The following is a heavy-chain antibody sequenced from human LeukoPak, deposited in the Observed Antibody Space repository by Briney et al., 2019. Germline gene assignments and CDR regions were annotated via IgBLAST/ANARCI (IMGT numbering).Heavy chain of an antibody. J-gene: IGHJ4*02. D-gene: IGHD3-3*01. CDR1: GGTFSSYA. CDR3: AKVPDYDFWSGYSFFDY. CDR2: IIPILGIA. V-gene: IGHV1-69*04. Sequence: GASVKVSCKASGGTFSSYAISWVRQAPGQGLEWMGRIIPILGIANYAQKFQGRVTITADKSTSTAYMELSSLRSEDTAVYYCAKVPDYDFWSGYSFFDYWGQGTLVTVSS.